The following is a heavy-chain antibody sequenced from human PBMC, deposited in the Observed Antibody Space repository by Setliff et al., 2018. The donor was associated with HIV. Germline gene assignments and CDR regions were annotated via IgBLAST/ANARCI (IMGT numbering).Heavy chain of an antibody. CDR3: TSARDFWSGYYTVPYYFHY. J-gene: IGHJ4*02. CDR2: IRSKTYGGAT. V-gene: IGHV3-49*04. D-gene: IGHD3-3*01. CDR1: GFTFGDHA. Sequence: PGGSLRLSCTASGFTFGDHAVSWVRQAPGKGLEWVAFIRSKTYGGATEYAASVKGRFTISRDDSKSVAYLKMNSLKTEDTAVYYCTSARDFWSGYYTVPYYFHYWGQGTLVTVS.